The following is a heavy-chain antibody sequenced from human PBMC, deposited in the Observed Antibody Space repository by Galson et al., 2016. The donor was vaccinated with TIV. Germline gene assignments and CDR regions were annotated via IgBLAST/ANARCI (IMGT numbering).Heavy chain of an antibody. CDR1: GDSVSSNSAA. CDR3: ARGRSGYNSTYYYYGMDV. CDR2: TYYRSEWNS. Sequence: CAISGDSVSSNSAAWNWIRQSPSRGLEWLGRTYYRSEWNSDYAVSVRSRIVIKADRSKNQFFLQLNSVTPEDTAVYFCARGRSGYNSTYYYYGMDVWGQGTTVLVSS. J-gene: IGHJ6*02. D-gene: IGHD5-24*01. V-gene: IGHV6-1*01.